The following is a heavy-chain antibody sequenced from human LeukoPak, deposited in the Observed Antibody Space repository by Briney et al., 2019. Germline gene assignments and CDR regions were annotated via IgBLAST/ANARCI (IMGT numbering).Heavy chain of an antibody. Sequence: PGGSLRLSCAASGFTVSSNYMSWVRQAPGKGLEWVSVIYSGGSTYYADSVKGRFTISRDNSKNTLYLQMNSLRAEDTAVYYCGTMSNYDSGGYYDSWGQGTLVTVSS. J-gene: IGHJ5*01. CDR1: GFTVSSNY. CDR3: GTMSNYDSGGYYDS. D-gene: IGHD3-22*01. CDR2: IYSGGST. V-gene: IGHV3-53*01.